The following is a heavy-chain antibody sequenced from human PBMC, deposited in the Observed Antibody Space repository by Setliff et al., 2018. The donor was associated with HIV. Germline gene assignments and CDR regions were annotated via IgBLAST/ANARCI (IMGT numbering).Heavy chain of an antibody. D-gene: IGHD3-22*01. CDR1: GFTFSNYW. V-gene: IGHV3-7*03. Sequence: PGGSLRLSCAASGFTFSNYWMTWVRQAPGKGLEWVAQINRDGTEKFYVDSVKGRFAFSRDNAKNSLNLEMNSLRAEDTAIYYCASSRPPDDSSGYLDHWGQGTLVTVSS. CDR2: INRDGTEK. CDR3: ASSRPPDDSSGYLDH. J-gene: IGHJ4*01.